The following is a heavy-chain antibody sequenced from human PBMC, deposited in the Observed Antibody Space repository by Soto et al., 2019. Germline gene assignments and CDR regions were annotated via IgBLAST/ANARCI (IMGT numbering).Heavy chain of an antibody. CDR2: INPNSGGT. Sequence: ASWKVSCKSSVDTITGYYMHWVRQAPGQGLEWMGWINPNSGGTNYAQKFQGWVTMTRDTSISTAYMELSRLRSDDTAVYYCAREIARAGNDAFDIWGQGTMLRVSS. CDR3: AREIARAGNDAFDI. V-gene: IGHV1-2*04. J-gene: IGHJ3*02. CDR1: VDTITGYY. D-gene: IGHD6-13*01.